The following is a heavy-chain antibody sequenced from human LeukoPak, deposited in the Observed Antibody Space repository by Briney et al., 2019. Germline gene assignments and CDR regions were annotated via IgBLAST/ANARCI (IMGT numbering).Heavy chain of an antibody. V-gene: IGHV3-30-3*01. CDR3: ARGATYYFDY. J-gene: IGHJ4*02. CDR2: ISYDGSNK. Sequence: GRSLRLSCAASGFTFSSYAMHWVRQAPGKGLEWVAVISYDGSNKYYADSVKGRFTISRDNSKNTLYLQMNSLRAEDTAVYYCARGATYYFDYWGQGTLVTVSS. CDR1: GFTFSSYA.